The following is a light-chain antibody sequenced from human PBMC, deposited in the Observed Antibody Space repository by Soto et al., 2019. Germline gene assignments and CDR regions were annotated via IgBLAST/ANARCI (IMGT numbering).Light chain of an antibody. V-gene: IGKV1-17*03. CDR3: LQHTSYPWT. Sequence: DIQITQSPSAKSASVGDRVTITCRASQGISKYLAWFQQKPGKVPKRLIYAASSLQSGVPARFSGSGSGTEFTLTSSSLQPEDFGTYYCLQHTSYPWTFGQGTKVDIK. J-gene: IGKJ1*01. CDR2: AAS. CDR1: QGISKY.